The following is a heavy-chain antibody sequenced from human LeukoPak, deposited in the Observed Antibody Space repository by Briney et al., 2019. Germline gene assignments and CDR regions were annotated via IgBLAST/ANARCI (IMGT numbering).Heavy chain of an antibody. J-gene: IGHJ4*02. CDR1: GYTFTNYY. D-gene: IGHD4-11*01. Sequence: ASVKVSCKASGYTFTNYYIHWVRQAPGQGLEWMGITDPIGGSTNYAQKFQGRVTMTRDTSTSTVYTELSSLRSEDSAVYHCARWTTTYLDYWGQGTLVTVSS. V-gene: IGHV1-46*01. CDR2: TDPIGGST. CDR3: ARWTTTYLDY.